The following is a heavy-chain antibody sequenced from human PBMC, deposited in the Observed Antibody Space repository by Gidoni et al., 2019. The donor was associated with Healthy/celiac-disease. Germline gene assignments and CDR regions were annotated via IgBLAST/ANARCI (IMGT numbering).Heavy chain of an antibody. J-gene: IGHJ4*02. V-gene: IGHV4-4*07. Sequence: QVQLQASGPGLVKPSETLSLTCPVSGCSLSSYYWSWIRQPAGKGLEWFGRIYTSGSTNYNPSLKSRVTMSVDTSKNQFSLKLSSVTAADTAVYYCARVHHSGYVGGGFDYWGQGTLVTVSS. CDR2: IYTSGST. D-gene: IGHD5-12*01. CDR1: GCSLSSYY. CDR3: ARVHHSGYVGGGFDY.